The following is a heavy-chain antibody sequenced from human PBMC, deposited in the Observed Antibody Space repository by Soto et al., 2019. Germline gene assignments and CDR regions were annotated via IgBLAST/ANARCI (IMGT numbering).Heavy chain of an antibody. J-gene: IGHJ6*02. CDR2: ISYDGSNK. CDR1: GFTFSSYG. Sequence: GGSLRLSCAASGFTFSSYGMHWVRQAPGKGLEWVAVISYDGSNKYYADSVKGRFTISRDNSKNTLYLRMNSLRAEDTAVYYCATSIEARSFSFGGRYGMDVWGQGSTVTVSS. D-gene: IGHD6-6*01. V-gene: IGHV3-30*03. CDR3: ATSIEARSFSFGGRYGMDV.